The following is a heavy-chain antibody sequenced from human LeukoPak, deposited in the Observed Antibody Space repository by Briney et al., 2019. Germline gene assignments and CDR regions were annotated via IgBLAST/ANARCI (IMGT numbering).Heavy chain of an antibody. CDR1: GGTFTSYA. J-gene: IGHJ4*02. Sequence: ASVKVSCKASGGTFTSYAISWVRQAPGQGLEWMGGIIPIFGTANYAQKFQGRVTITTDESTSTAYMELSSLRSEDTAVYYCASWDYYDISGYPHWGQGTLVTVSS. D-gene: IGHD3-22*01. CDR2: IIPIFGTA. V-gene: IGHV1-69*05. CDR3: ASWDYYDISGYPH.